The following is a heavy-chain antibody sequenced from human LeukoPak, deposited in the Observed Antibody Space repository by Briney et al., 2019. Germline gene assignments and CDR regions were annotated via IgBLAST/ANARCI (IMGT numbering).Heavy chain of an antibody. CDR1: GFTFSSYA. CDR3: AKGSTIRFSRWFDP. J-gene: IGHJ5*02. V-gene: IGHV3-23*01. D-gene: IGHD3-3*01. Sequence: PGGSLRLSCAASGFTFSSYAMSWVRQAPGKGLEWVSAISGSGGSTYYADSVKGRFTISRDNSKNTLYLQMNSLGAEDTAVYYCAKGSTIRFSRWFDPWGQGTLVTVSS. CDR2: ISGSGGST.